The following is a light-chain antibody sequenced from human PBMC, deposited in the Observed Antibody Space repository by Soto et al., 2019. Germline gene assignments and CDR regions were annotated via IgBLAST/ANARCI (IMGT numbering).Light chain of an antibody. CDR2: EVS. Sequence: VLTQPASVSGSPGQSITISCTGTSSDIGGYNYVSWYQQHPGKAPKLMIYEVSNRPSGVSNRFSGSKSGNTASLTISGLQAEDEADYYCSSYTSSSTYVFGTGTKVTVL. J-gene: IGLJ1*01. CDR1: SSDIGGYNY. CDR3: SSYTSSSTYV. V-gene: IGLV2-14*01.